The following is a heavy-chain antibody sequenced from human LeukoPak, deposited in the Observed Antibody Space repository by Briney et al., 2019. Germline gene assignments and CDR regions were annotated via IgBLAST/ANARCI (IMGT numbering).Heavy chain of an antibody. V-gene: IGHV3-15*01. CDR3: TTRTDSSGILGY. CDR2: IKRKTDGGTT. D-gene: IGHD4-23*01. CDR1: GFSFNDAW. J-gene: IGHJ4*02. Sequence: KSGGSLRLSCAASGFSFNDAWMSWVRQAPGKGLEWVGRIKRKTDGGTTDYAAPVKGRFTISRDDSKNTLYLQMNNLQSEDTAVYYCTTRTDSSGILGYWGQGTLVTVSS.